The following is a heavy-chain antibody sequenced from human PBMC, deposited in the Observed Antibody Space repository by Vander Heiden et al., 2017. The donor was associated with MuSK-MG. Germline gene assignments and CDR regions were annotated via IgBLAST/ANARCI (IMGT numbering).Heavy chain of an antibody. CDR3: ARSIDYGDYVWFDP. V-gene: IGHV3-72*01. CDR2: TRNKANSYTT. J-gene: IGHJ5*02. Sequence: EVQLVESGGGLVQPGGSLRLSCAASGFTFSDHYMDWVRQAPGKGLEWVGRTRNKANSYTTEYAASVKGRFTISRDDSKNSLYLQMNSLKTEDTAVYYCARSIDYGDYVWFDPWGQGTLVTVSS. D-gene: IGHD4-17*01. CDR1: GFTFSDHY.